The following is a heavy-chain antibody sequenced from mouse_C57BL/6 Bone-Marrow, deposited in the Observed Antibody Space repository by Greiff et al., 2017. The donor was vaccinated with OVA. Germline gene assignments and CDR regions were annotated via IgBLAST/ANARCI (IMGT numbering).Heavy chain of an antibody. D-gene: IGHD2-5*01. Sequence: QVQLQQPGAELVKPGASVKLSCKASGYTFTSYWMHWVKQRPGQGLEWIGMIHPNSGSTNYNEKFKSKATLTVDKSSSTAYMQLSSLTSEDSAVYYCASCYSKRYFDVWGTGTTVTVSS. CDR2: IHPNSGST. CDR1: GYTFTSYW. J-gene: IGHJ1*03. V-gene: IGHV1-64*01. CDR3: ASCYSKRYFDV.